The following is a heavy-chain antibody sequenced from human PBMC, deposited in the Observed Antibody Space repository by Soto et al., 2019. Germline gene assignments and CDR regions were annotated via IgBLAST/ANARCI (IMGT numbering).Heavy chain of an antibody. J-gene: IGHJ5*02. Sequence: EVQLLESGGGLVQPVGYLRLACSASGFTFSTYAMNWVRQAPGKWLEWVSAIRGGGSNTLYADSVKGRFNISTDNSQMTMYLQTNSLRGDDTAEYDSATGAPKYQVVKAHWFDPWGQGTLVTVSS. D-gene: IGHD2-2*01. CDR3: ATGAPKYQVVKAHWFDP. CDR2: IRGGGSNT. CDR1: GFTFSTYA. V-gene: IGHV3-23*01.